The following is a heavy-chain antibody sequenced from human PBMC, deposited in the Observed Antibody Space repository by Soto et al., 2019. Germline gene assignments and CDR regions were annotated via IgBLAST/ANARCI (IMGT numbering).Heavy chain of an antibody. V-gene: IGHV4-30-4*08. CDR2: VYKKGIS. Sequence: QMQLQESGPGLVKPSQTLSLTCNVSGGSISSGDYYWNWIRQRPGKGLEWIGYVYKKGISYYNPSXXXXXXXXXXXXXXXXXXXXXXXXXXXXXXXXXXXXXXXRFGIVVWYFDYWGQGTLVTVSS. CDR1: GGSISSGDYY. J-gene: IGHJ4*02. CDR3: XXXXXXRFGIVVWYFDY.